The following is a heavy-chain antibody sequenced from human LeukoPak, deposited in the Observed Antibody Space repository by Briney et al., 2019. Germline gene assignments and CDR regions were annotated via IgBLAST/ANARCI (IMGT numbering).Heavy chain of an antibody. CDR2: IIPIFGTA. D-gene: IGHD2-21*02. CDR3: ARDRLWGVTAIYFDY. Sequence: SVKVSCKASGGTFSSYAISWLRQAPGQGLEWMGGIIPIFGTANYAQKFQGRVTITTDESTSTAYMELSSLRSEDPAVYYCARDRLWGVTAIYFDYWGQGTLVTVSS. V-gene: IGHV1-69*05. J-gene: IGHJ4*02. CDR1: GGTFSSYA.